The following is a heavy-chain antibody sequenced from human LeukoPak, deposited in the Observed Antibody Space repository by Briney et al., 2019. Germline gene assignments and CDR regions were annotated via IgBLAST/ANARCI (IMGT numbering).Heavy chain of an antibody. D-gene: IGHD1-26*01. CDR2: IRYDGSDE. Sequence: GGSLRLSCAASGFTFGNYGMHWVRQAPGKGLEWVAFIRYDGSDEYCADSVKGRFTISRDNSKNTLYLQMNSLRPEDTAVYFCSGSYSYWGQGTLVTVSS. J-gene: IGHJ4*02. CDR3: SGSYSY. CDR1: GFTFGNYG. V-gene: IGHV3-30*02.